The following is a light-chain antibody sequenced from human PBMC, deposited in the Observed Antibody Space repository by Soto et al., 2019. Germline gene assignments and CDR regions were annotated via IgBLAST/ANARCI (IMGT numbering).Light chain of an antibody. V-gene: IGKV1-9*01. Sequence: DIPLTQSPSFLSASVGDRVAITCRASQGISSDLAWYQQQPGKAPNLLIFAASILQSGVPSRFSGSGSGTEFTLTISSLQPEDFATYYCQQFNAYPRTFGQGTKVEV. CDR3: QQFNAYPRT. J-gene: IGKJ1*01. CDR2: AAS. CDR1: QGISSD.